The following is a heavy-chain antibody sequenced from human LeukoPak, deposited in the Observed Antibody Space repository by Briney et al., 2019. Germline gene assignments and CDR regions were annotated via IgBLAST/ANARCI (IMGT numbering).Heavy chain of an antibody. V-gene: IGHV4-59*08. CDR2: IYYSGST. Sequence: SETLSLTCTVSGGSISSYYWSWIRQPPGKGLEWIGYIYYSGSTNYNPYLKSRVTISVDTSKNQFSLKLSSVTAADTAVYYCARHEAVAGTADAFDIWGQGTMVTVSS. J-gene: IGHJ3*02. D-gene: IGHD6-19*01. CDR3: ARHEAVAGTADAFDI. CDR1: GGSISSYY.